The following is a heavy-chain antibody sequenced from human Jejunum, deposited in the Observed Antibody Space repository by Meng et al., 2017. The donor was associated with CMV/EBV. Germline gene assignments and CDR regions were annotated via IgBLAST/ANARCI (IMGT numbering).Heavy chain of an antibody. CDR2: LDTDGTTT. CDR1: GFSLTHYW. J-gene: IGHJ4*02. Sequence: LSCAASGFSLTHYWMHWVRQAPGTGLVWVSRLDTDGTTTNYADFMMGRFTISRDNTKNTLYLQMNSLRAEDTAVYYCVRDLSGPDYWGQGTLVTVSS. V-gene: IGHV3-74*01. CDR3: VRDLSGPDY.